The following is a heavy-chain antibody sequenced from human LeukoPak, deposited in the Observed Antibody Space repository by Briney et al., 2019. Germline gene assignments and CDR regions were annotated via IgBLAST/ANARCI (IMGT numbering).Heavy chain of an antibody. Sequence: GGSLRLSCAASGFTFSSYWMHWVRQAPGKGLVWVSRINSDGSSTSYADSVKGRFTISRDNAKDTLYLQMNSLRAEDTAVYYCARVRGPAEINPWGQGTLVTVSS. J-gene: IGHJ5*02. CDR2: INSDGSST. V-gene: IGHV3-74*01. CDR3: ARVRGPAEINP. CDR1: GFTFSSYW. D-gene: IGHD2-2*01.